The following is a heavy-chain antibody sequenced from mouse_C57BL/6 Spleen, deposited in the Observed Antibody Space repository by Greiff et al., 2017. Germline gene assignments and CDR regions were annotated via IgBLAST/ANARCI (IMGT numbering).Heavy chain of an antibody. V-gene: IGHV1-76*01. CDR1: GYTFTDYY. Sequence: QVQLQQSGAELVRPGASVKLSCKASGYTFTDYYINWVKQRPGQGLEWIARIYTGSGNTYYNEKFKGKATLTAEKSSSTAYMQLSSLTSEDSAVYFCARHGYSYFDYWGQGTTLTVSS. CDR3: ARHGYSYFDY. CDR2: IYTGSGNT. J-gene: IGHJ2*01. D-gene: IGHD2-3*01.